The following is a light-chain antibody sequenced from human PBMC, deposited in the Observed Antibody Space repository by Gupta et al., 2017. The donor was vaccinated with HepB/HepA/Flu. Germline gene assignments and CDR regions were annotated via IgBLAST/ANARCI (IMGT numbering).Light chain of an antibody. CDR3: QQYNNWPRT. J-gene: IGKJ1*01. CDR1: ESISSN. V-gene: IGKV3-15*01. Sequence: DIVMTQSPATLSVSPGERATLSCRASESISSNLAWYQQKPGQAPRLLIYGASTRATGIPARFSGSGSGTEFTLTISSLQSEYFAVYYCQQYNNWPRTFGQGTKVEIK. CDR2: GAS.